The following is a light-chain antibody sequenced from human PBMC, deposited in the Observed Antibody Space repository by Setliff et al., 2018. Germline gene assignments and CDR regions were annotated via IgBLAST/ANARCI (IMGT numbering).Light chain of an antibody. CDR1: SSDIGFSDY. CDR3: SSYTTSVALV. J-gene: IGLJ3*02. Sequence: QSVLTQPASVSGSPGQSITITCTGSSSDIGFSDYVSWYLHHPGKAPKLIISDVTKRPSGVSSRFSGSKSGYTASLTISGLQAEDEADYYCSSYTTSVALVFGGGTKVTVL. CDR2: DVT. V-gene: IGLV2-14*03.